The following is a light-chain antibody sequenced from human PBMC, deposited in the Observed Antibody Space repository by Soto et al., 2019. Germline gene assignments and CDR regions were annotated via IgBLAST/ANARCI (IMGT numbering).Light chain of an antibody. Sequence: EIVMTQSPATLSVSPGERATLSCRASQSISSKLGWYQQRPGQAPRLLIYGASTRATGIPARFSGSGSGTEFTLTISSLQSKDSAVYYCQQDNSCTTITFGQGTRMVTK. CDR2: GAS. V-gene: IGKV3-15*01. CDR1: QSISSK. J-gene: IGKJ5*01. CDR3: QQDNSCTTIT.